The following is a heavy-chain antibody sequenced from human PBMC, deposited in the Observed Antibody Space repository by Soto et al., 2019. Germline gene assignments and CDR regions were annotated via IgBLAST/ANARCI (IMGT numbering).Heavy chain of an antibody. V-gene: IGHV1-69*06. J-gene: IGHJ6*02. CDR2: IIPIFGTA. CDR3: AKVRYSSPMGYYYGMDV. CDR1: RVAFSKFI. D-gene: IGHD6-19*01. Sequence: QAQLEQSGGEVKKPGSSVKVSCKASRVAFSKFIVTWVRQAPGLGLEWGGGIIPIFGTANYAQKFQGRFTITADKSTSTSYMEVNNLRSEDTAVYYCAKVRYSSPMGYYYGMDVWGQGTTVTVSS.